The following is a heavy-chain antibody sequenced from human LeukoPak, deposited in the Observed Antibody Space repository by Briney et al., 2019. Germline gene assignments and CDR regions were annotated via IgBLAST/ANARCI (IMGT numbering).Heavy chain of an antibody. CDR1: GFTFSTYG. J-gene: IGHJ4*02. V-gene: IGHV3-23*01. CDR2: ISGSGSTT. D-gene: IGHD3-9*01. CDR3: AKGDDILTGYYAY. Sequence: GGSLRLSCAASGFTFSTYGMSWVRQAPGKGLEWVSGISGSGSTTYYADSVKGRFTISRDNSKNTLYLQMNSLRAEDTAVYYCAKGDDILTGYYAYWGQGTLVTVSS.